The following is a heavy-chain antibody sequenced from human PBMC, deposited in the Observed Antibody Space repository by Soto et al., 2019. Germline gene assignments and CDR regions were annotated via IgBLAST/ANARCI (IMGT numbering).Heavy chain of an antibody. CDR1: DGAISSGGYY. Sequence: QSHTCPVFDGAISSGGYYWRWKRENPGKGLEWIGYIYYSGSTYYNPSLKSRVTISVDTSKNQFSLKLSSVTAADTAVYYCAREGSDYGGKESDYWGQGTRVTVSA. CDR3: AREGSDYGGKESDY. J-gene: IGHJ4*02. V-gene: IGHV4-31*03. CDR2: IYYSGST. D-gene: IGHD4-17*01.